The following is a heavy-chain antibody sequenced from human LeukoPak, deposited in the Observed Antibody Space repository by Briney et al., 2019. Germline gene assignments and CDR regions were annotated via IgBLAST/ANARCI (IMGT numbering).Heavy chain of an antibody. Sequence: PSQTLGFTYTVSGHSIGAGFVLGWIRQPPEKWLEWIGNIFHSGNTYYNPSLNGRVTMSPDTSRNPSSPTLTSVTAADTAVYFCARRGSITGGSFDYWGLGSLVTVSS. V-gene: IGHV4-38-2*02. CDR2: IFHSGNT. J-gene: IGHJ4*02. CDR1: GHSIGAGFV. D-gene: IGHD1-14*01. CDR3: ARRGSITGGSFDY.